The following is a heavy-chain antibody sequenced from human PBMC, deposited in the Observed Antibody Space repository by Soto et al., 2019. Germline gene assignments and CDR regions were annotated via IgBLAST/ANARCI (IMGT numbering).Heavy chain of an antibody. CDR2: IWYDGSNK. Sequence: GGSLRLSCAASGFTFSSYGMHWVRQAPGKGLEWMAVIWYDGSNKYYADSVEGRFTISRDNSKNTLYLQMNSLRAEDTAVYYCAREKGYYYGSGSYYPYGMDVWGQGTTVTVSS. D-gene: IGHD3-10*01. CDR1: GFTFSSYG. V-gene: IGHV3-33*01. CDR3: AREKGYYYGSGSYYPYGMDV. J-gene: IGHJ6*02.